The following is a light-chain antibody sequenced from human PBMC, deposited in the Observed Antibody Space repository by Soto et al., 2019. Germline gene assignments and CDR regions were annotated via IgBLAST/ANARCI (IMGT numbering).Light chain of an antibody. CDR1: QRVTSY. V-gene: IGKV3-11*01. CDR3: QQRSSWPIT. Sequence: EIVLTQSQASLSLSPGERATLSWSARQRVTSYLAWYQQRPGQAPRLLIYDASRRATGIPARFSGSGSGADFTLTISSLEPEDFALYYCQQRSSWPITFGQGTRLEIK. J-gene: IGKJ5*01. CDR2: DAS.